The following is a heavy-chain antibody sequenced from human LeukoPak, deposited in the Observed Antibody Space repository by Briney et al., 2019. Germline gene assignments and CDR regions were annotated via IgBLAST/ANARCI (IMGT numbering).Heavy chain of an antibody. CDR3: ARGGARTNPFDY. CDR2: MNPNSGNT. D-gene: IGHD1-26*01. CDR1: GYTFTSYD. Sequence: ASVKVSCKASGYTFTSYDFNWVRQATGQGLEWMGWMNPNSGNTGYAQKFPGRVTMTRYTSISTAYMELSSLRSEDTAVYYCARGGARTNPFDYWGQGTLVTVSS. V-gene: IGHV1-8*01. J-gene: IGHJ4*02.